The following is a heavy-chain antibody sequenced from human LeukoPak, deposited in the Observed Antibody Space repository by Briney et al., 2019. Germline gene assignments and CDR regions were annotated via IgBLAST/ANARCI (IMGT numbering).Heavy chain of an antibody. CDR1: GGSIRNYY. D-gene: IGHD6-13*01. V-gene: IGHV4-59*08. J-gene: IGHJ4*02. Sequence: SETLSLTCTVSGGSIRNYYWGWIRQPPGKGLEWIGYIYYSESTNNNFSLKSRVTISLDTSKNQFSLKLSSVTAADTAVYYCARQRCLGSSCHFDYWGQGTLVTVSS. CDR2: IYYSEST. CDR3: ARQRCLGSSCHFDY.